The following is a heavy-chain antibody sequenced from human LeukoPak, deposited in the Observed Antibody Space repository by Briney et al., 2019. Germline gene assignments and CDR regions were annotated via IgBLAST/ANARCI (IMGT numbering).Heavy chain of an antibody. D-gene: IGHD3-3*01. CDR2: IYYSGST. J-gene: IGHJ6*03. CDR1: GGSISSGGYY. CDR3: ARTPFLEWLNYYYYYMDV. Sequence: SETLSLTCTVSGGSISSGGYYWSWIRQHPGKGLEWIGYIYYSGSTYYNPSLKSRVTISVDTSKNQFSLKLSSVTAADTAVYYCARTPFLEWLNYYYYYMDVWGKGTTVTVSS. V-gene: IGHV4-31*03.